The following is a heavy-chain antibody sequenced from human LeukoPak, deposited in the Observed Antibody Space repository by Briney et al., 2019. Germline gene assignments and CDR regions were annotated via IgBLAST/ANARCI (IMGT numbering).Heavy chain of an antibody. CDR2: ISYDGSNK. J-gene: IGHJ5*02. V-gene: IGHV3-30*18. CDR3: AKSGSSSSLGWFDP. CDR1: GFTFSSYG. Sequence: PGRSLRLSCAASGFTFSSYGMHWVRQAPGKGLEWVAVISYDGSNKYYADSVKGRFTISRDNSKNTLYLQMNSLRAEDTAVYYCAKSGSSSSLGWFDPWGQGTLVTVSS. D-gene: IGHD6-6*01.